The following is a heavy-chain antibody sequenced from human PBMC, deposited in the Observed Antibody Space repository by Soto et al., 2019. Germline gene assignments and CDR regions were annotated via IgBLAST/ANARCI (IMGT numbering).Heavy chain of an antibody. CDR1: GFTFTSSA. Sequence: ASVKVSCKASGFTFTSSAMQWVRQARGQRLEWIGWIVVGSGNTNYAQKFQERVTITRDMSTSTAYMELSSLRSEDTAVYYCAAVPYYDFWSGYPVDAFDIWGQGTTVTVSS. V-gene: IGHV1-58*02. CDR2: IVVGSGNT. CDR3: AAVPYYDFWSGYPVDAFDI. D-gene: IGHD3-3*01. J-gene: IGHJ3*02.